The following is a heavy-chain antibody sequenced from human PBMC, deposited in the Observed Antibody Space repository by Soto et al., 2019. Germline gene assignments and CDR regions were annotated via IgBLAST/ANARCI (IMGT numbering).Heavy chain of an antibody. Sequence: QITLKESGPTLVKPTQTLTLTCTFSGFSLTTSGVGVGWIRQPPGKALEWLALIYWDDDKRYSPSLKSRLTITKDPSKNQVVLTTTNMDPVDTATYYCVHGVDTAMGTPLFDYWGQGTLVTVSS. CDR1: GFSLTTSGVG. V-gene: IGHV2-5*02. D-gene: IGHD5-18*01. CDR2: IYWDDDK. CDR3: VHGVDTAMGTPLFDY. J-gene: IGHJ4*02.